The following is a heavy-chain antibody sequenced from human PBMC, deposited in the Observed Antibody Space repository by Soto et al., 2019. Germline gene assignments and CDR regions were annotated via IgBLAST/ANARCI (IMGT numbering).Heavy chain of an antibody. V-gene: IGHV3-30*18. D-gene: IGHD2-2*01. J-gene: IGHJ5*02. Sequence: GGSLRLSCAASGFTFGAYVMHWVRQAPGKGLEWVAHISYDGNNKYYADSVKGRFTISRDNFKNTLYLQMSSLRTDDTAVYYCAKEKISTSRCNRFDPWGQGTLVIVSS. CDR2: ISYDGNNK. CDR1: GFTFGAYV. CDR3: AKEKISTSRCNRFDP.